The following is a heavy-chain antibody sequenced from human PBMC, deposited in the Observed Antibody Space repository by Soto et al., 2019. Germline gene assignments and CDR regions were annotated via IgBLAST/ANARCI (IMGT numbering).Heavy chain of an antibody. J-gene: IGHJ2*01. Sequence: QITLKESGPTLVKPTQTLTLTCTFSGFSLSTSGVGVGWIRQPPGKALEWLALIYWDDDKSYSPSLKSRLTITKHPSKNHVVLTMTNMDPVDTATYYCAPRPDSRGDFDLWGRGTLVTVSS. CDR1: GFSLSTSGVG. D-gene: IGHD2-15*01. CDR2: IYWDDDK. V-gene: IGHV2-5*02. CDR3: APRPDSRGDFDL.